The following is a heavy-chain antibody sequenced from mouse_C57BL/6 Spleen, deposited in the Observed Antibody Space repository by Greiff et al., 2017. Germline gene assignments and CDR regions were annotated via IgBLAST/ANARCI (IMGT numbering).Heavy chain of an antibody. Sequence: DVKLQESGPELVKPGASVKMSCKASGYTFTDYNMHWVKQSHGKSLEWIGYINPNNGGTSYNQKFKGKATLTVNKSSSTAYMELRSLTSEDSAVYYCAREGGYFDYWGKGTTLTVSS. CDR3: AREGGYFDY. J-gene: IGHJ2*01. V-gene: IGHV1-22*01. CDR2: INPNNGGT. CDR1: GYTFTDYN.